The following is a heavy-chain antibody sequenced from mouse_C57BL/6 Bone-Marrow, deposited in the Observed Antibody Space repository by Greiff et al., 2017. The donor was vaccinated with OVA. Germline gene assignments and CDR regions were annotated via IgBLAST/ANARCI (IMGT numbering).Heavy chain of an antibody. CDR1: GYTFTSYW. V-gene: IGHV1-61*01. Sequence: QVQLQQPGAELVRPGSSVKLSCKASGYTFTSYWMDWVKQRPGQGLEWIGNIYPSDSETHYNQKFKDKATLTVDKSSSTAYMQLSSLTSEDSAVYYCARGSYYYGSSWDYWGQGTTRTVSS. CDR2: IYPSDSET. D-gene: IGHD1-1*01. CDR3: ARGSYYYGSSWDY. J-gene: IGHJ2*01.